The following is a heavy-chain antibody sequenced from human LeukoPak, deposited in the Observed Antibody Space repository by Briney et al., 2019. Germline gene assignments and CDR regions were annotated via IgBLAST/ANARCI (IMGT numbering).Heavy chain of an antibody. Sequence: GGSLRLSCATSGFTFSSYAMNWVRQAPGKGLEWVSAISGSDDSAYYADSVKGRFTISRDKSKNTLYLQMHSLRAEDTAVYYCAKPLEMATIRPFDYWGQGTLVTVSS. V-gene: IGHV3-23*01. D-gene: IGHD5-24*01. CDR1: GFTFSSYA. J-gene: IGHJ4*02. CDR2: ISGSDDSA. CDR3: AKPLEMATIRPFDY.